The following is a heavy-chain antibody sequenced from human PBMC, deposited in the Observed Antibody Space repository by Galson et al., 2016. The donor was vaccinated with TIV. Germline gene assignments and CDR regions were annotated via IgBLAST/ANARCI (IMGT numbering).Heavy chain of an antibody. CDR1: GDTFSMIV. Sequence: SVKVSCKASGDTFSMIVFNWVRQAPGRGLDWMGGINPLLGTVNNAQKFQGRVTFTADESRSTAYMELSSLRSEDTAVYYCAKDRNTAFDTHYSYYGLDVWGQGTTVIVSS. CDR2: INPLLGTV. CDR3: AKDRNTAFDTHYSYYGLDV. D-gene: IGHD5-18*01. V-gene: IGHV1-69*13. J-gene: IGHJ6*02.